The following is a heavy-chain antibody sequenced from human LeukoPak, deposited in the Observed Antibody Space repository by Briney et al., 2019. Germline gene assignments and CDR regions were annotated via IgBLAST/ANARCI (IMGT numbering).Heavy chain of an antibody. CDR3: AKQKGDY. CDR2: IYWDDDK. CDR1: GFSLSTSGVG. Sequence: SGPTLVKPTQTLTLTCTFSGFSLSTSGVGVGWIRQPPGKALEWLALIYWDDDKRYSPSLKSRLAITKDTSKNQVLLTITNMDHVDTATYYCAKQKGDYWGQGTLVTVSS. V-gene: IGHV2-5*02. D-gene: IGHD1/OR15-1a*01. J-gene: IGHJ4*02.